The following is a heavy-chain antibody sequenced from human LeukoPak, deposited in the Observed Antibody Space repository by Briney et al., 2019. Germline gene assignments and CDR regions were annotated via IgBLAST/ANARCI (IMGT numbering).Heavy chain of an antibody. J-gene: IGHJ4*02. Sequence: GESLRLSCAASGITVSTNYMSWVRQAPGKGLEWVSIAFSDGRTFYADSVKGRFTISRDSSKNTVFLQMNSLRAEDTAVYYCARGDFDYWGQGTLVTVSS. V-gene: IGHV3-53*01. CDR2: AFSDGRT. CDR3: ARGDFDY. CDR1: GITVSTNY.